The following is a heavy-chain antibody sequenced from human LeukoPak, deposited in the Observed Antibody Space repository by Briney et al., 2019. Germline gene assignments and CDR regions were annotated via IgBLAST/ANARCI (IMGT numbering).Heavy chain of an antibody. CDR2: ISRSGGST. V-gene: IGHV3-21*01. J-gene: IGHJ4*02. CDR1: GFTVSSNY. Sequence: GALRLSCAASGFTVSSNYMSWVRQAPGKGLEWVSSISRSGGSTYYAESVKGRLTISRDNAESSVYLQVNSLRVEDTAVYYCVRGDKRDYWGQGTLVTVSS. D-gene: IGHD5-24*01. CDR3: VRGDKRDY.